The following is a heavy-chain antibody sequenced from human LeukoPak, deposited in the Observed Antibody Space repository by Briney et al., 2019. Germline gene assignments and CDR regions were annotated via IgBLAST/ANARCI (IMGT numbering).Heavy chain of an antibody. CDR2: MNPNSGNT. J-gene: IGHJ6*03. CDR1: GYTFTSYD. CDR3: ARVSCYYDSSGYSYYYYYMDV. D-gene: IGHD3-22*01. Sequence: ASVKVSCKASGYTFTSYDINWVRQATGQGLEWMGWMNPNSGNTGYAQKFQGRVTMTRNTSISTAYMELSSLRSEDTAVYYCARVSCYYDSSGYSYYYYYMDVWGKGTTVTVSS. V-gene: IGHV1-8*01.